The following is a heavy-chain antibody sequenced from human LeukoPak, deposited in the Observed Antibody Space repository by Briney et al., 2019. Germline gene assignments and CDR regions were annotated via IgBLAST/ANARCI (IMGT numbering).Heavy chain of an antibody. CDR2: ISSDGYNQ. CDR3: ARDSYGMDV. J-gene: IGHJ6*02. V-gene: IGHV3-30-3*01. Sequence: GRSLRLSCEASGCTFSAYTLHWVRQAPGKGLDWVAVISSDGYNQYYADSVKGRFTISRDNFKDTLYLQMNSLRAENTAVYYCARDSYGMDVWGQGTTVTVSS. CDR1: GCTFSAYT.